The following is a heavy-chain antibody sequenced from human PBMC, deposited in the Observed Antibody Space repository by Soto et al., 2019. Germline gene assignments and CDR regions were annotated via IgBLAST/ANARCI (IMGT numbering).Heavy chain of an antibody. J-gene: IGHJ4*02. D-gene: IGHD1-26*01. CDR1: AGTFVNYA. Sequence: QVQLVQSGAEVKKPGSSVKFSCKASAGTFVNYAITWVRQAPGQGLELMGTITPMFGTTYNAQKFNGRRTFTADASTSTAFLELSGVRSQETDVYYRARVALRGILLGGVDSWGQGTLVTAAS. V-gene: IGHV1-69*18. CDR2: ITPMFGTT. CDR3: ARVALRGILLGGVDS.